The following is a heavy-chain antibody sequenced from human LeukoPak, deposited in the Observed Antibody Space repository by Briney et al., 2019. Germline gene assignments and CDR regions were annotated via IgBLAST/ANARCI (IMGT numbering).Heavy chain of an antibody. V-gene: IGHV4-4*02. CDR3: ASCLFDYYYFDQ. D-gene: IGHD3-10*01. CDR1: GDSITSHSW. Sequence: SETLPLTCAVSGDSITSHSWWSWVRQSPGKGLEWIGEIYHSGTTNYSPSLKSRVTISVDKSKNQLSLRLTSVTAADTAVYFCASCLFDYYYFDQWGQGTLVTVSS. CDR2: IYHSGTT. J-gene: IGHJ4*02.